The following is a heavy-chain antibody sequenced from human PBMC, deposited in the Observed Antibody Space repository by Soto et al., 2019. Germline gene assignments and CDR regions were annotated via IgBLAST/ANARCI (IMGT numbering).Heavy chain of an antibody. D-gene: IGHD4-4*01. CDR2: MNPNSGNT. Sequence: ASVKVSCKASGYTFTSYDINWVRQATGQGLEWMGWMNPNSGNTGYAQKFQGRVTMTRNTSISTAYMELSSLRSEDTAVYYCARGYFPLNDDYSNYTLYYYYYMDVWGKGTTVTVSS. CDR1: GYTFTSYD. CDR3: ARGYFPLNDDYSNYTLYYYYYMDV. V-gene: IGHV1-8*01. J-gene: IGHJ6*03.